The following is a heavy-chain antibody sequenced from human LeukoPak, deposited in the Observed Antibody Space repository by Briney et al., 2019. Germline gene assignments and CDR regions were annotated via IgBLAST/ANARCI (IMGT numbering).Heavy chain of an antibody. J-gene: IGHJ6*03. CDR1: GYTFTGYY. D-gene: IGHD2-21*01. CDR2: INPNSGGT. V-gene: IGHV1-2*06. Sequence: ASVKVSCKASGYTFTGYYMHWVRQAPGQGLEWMGRINPNSGGTNYAQKFQGRVTMTRDTSISTAYMELSRLRSDDTAVYYCARDGEYCGGDCYPYYYYMDVWGKGTTVTVSS. CDR3: ARDGEYCGGDCYPYYYYMDV.